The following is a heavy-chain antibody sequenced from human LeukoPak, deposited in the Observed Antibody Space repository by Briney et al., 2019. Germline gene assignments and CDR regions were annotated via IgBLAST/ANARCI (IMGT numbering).Heavy chain of an antibody. CDR3: ARLPLWGDAFDI. CDR2: INPNSGGT. CDR1: GYTFTGYY. V-gene: IGHV1-2*02. D-gene: IGHD2-21*01. J-gene: IGHJ3*02. Sequence: GASVKVSCKASGYTFTGYYMHWVRQAPGQGLEWMGWINPNSGGTNYAQKFQGRVTMTRDTSISTAYMELSRLRSDDTVVYYCARLPLWGDAFDIWGQGTMVTVSS.